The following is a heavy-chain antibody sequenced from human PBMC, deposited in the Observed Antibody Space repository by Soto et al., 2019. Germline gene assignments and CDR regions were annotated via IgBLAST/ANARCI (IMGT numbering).Heavy chain of an antibody. D-gene: IGHD3-10*01. V-gene: IGHV1-3*05. CDR2: INAGNGNT. J-gene: IGHJ5*02. CDR1: GYTFTSYA. Sequence: QVQLVQSGAEEKKPGASVKVSCKASGYTFTSYAMHWVRQAPGQRLEWMGWINAGNGNTKYSQKFQGRVTITRDTXAXXAYMQLSSLRSEDTAVYYGASGVADYYGSGDWFDPWGQGTPVTVSS. CDR3: ASGVADYYGSGDWFDP.